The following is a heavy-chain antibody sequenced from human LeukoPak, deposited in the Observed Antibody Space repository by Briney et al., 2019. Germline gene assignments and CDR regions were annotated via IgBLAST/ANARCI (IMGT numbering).Heavy chain of an antibody. Sequence: GASVKVSCKASGYTFTSYGISWVRQAPGQGLEWMGWISAYNGNTNYAKKLQGRVTMTTDTSTSTAYMELRSLRSDDTAVYYCARVRGRKLLWFGELFRFGTTNDNWFDPWGQGTLVTVSS. CDR3: ARVRGRKLLWFGELFRFGTTNDNWFDP. J-gene: IGHJ5*02. V-gene: IGHV1-18*01. CDR2: ISAYNGNT. CDR1: GYTFTSYG. D-gene: IGHD3-10*01.